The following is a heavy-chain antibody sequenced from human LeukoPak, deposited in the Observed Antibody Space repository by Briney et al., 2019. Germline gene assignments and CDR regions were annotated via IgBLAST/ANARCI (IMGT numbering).Heavy chain of an antibody. CDR2: ISSSSSYI. Sequence: PGGSLRLSCAASGFTFSSYEMNWVRQAPGKGLEWVSSISSSSSYIYYADSVKGRFTISRDNAKNSLYLQMNSLRAEDTAVYYCARDITDIVVVVAATPVAFDIWGQGTMVTVSS. D-gene: IGHD2-15*01. V-gene: IGHV3-21*01. CDR1: GFTFSSYE. J-gene: IGHJ3*02. CDR3: ARDITDIVVVVAATPVAFDI.